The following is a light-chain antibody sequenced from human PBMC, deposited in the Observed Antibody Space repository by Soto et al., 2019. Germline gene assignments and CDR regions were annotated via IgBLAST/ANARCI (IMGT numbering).Light chain of an antibody. CDR2: GAS. Sequence: EIVLTQSPGTLSMSPGERATLSCRASLSLSSSYIAWYQQKPGQAPRLLIYGASSRATGIPDRFSGSGSGTDFTLTISRLEPEDFAVYYCQQYGSSPITFGQGTRLEIK. V-gene: IGKV3-20*01. CDR3: QQYGSSPIT. J-gene: IGKJ5*01. CDR1: LSLSSSY.